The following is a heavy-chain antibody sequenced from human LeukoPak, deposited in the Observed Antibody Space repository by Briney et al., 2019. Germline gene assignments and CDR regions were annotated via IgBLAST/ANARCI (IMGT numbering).Heavy chain of an antibody. CDR2: IYPGDSDT. CDR1: GYSFTSYW. D-gene: IGHD1-14*01. Sequence: GESLKISCKGSGYSFTSYWIGWVRQMPGKGLEWMGIIYPGDSDTRYSPSFQGQVTISADESISTAYLQWSSLKASDTAMYYCASTTGPRSRWFDPWGQGTLVTVSS. J-gene: IGHJ5*02. CDR3: ASTTGPRSRWFDP. V-gene: IGHV5-51*01.